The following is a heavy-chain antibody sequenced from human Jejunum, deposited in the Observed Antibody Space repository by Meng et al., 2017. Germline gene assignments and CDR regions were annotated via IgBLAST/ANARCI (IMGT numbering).Heavy chain of an antibody. Sequence: QVQLVESGGGVVQPGRSLRLSCTASGFIFSNYALHWFRQAPGKGLEWVAVISYDGSNKYYADSVKGRLTISRDNSKNTLYLQLNSLRAEDTAVYYCARWLRGGEGDNFGYGLQHWGQGTLVTVSS. J-gene: IGHJ1*01. CDR1: GFIFSNYA. V-gene: IGHV3-30-3*01. D-gene: IGHD3-16*01. CDR3: ARWLRGGEGDNFGYGLQH. CDR2: ISYDGSNK.